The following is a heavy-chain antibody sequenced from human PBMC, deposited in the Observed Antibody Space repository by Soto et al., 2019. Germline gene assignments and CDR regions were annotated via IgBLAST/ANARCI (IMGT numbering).Heavy chain of an antibody. V-gene: IGHV3-48*03. CDR2: ISSSGSTI. CDR1: GFTFSSYE. CDR3: AREDNYDAFDI. Sequence: PGGSLRLSCAASGFTFSSYEMNWVRQAPGKGLEWVSYISSSGSTIYYADSVKGRFTISRDNAKNSLYLQMNSLRAEDTAVYYCAREDNYDAFDIWGQGTMVTVSS. D-gene: IGHD4-4*01. J-gene: IGHJ3*02.